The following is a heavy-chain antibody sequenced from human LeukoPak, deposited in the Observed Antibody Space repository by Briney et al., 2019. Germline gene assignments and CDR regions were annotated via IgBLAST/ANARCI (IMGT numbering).Heavy chain of an antibody. CDR2: ISSGSKYI. J-gene: IGHJ5*02. V-gene: IGHV3-21*01. CDR3: ATELGYCSGGSCP. CDR1: GFTFSNYR. Sequence: GGSLRLSCAASGFTFSNYRMNWVRQAPGKGLEWVSSISSGSKYIYYADLVRGRFTISRDNAKNSLYLQMNSLRAEDTAVYYCATELGYCSGGSCPWGQGTLVAVSS. D-gene: IGHD2-15*01.